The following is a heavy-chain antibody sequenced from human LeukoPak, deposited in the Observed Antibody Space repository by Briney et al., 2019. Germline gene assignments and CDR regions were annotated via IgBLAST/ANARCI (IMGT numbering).Heavy chain of an antibody. CDR2: ISGSGGST. CDR3: AKASAPKSGWFDP. CDR1: GFTFGIYA. V-gene: IGHV3-23*01. J-gene: IGHJ5*02. Sequence: GGSLRLSCVASGFTFGIYAMSWVRQAPGKGLEWVSAISGSGGSTYYADSVKGRFTISRDNSKNTLYLQMNSLRAEDTAVYYCAKASAPKSGWFDPWGQGTLVTVSS. D-gene: IGHD6-25*01.